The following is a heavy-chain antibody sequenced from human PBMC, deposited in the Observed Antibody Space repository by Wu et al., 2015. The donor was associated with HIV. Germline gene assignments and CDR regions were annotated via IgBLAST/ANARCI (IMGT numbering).Heavy chain of an antibody. J-gene: IGHJ5*02. CDR2: ISTYNGNT. Sequence: QVQLVQSGPEVRKPGASVKVSCKASGYPFTSYGISWVRQAPGQGLEWMGWISTYNGNTNSAQRLQGRVALTTDTSATTAYMELRNLTSDDTAIYFCARVQFDPDYYTYFDLWGQELWSLSPQ. D-gene: IGHD4/OR15-4a*01. V-gene: IGHV1-18*01. CDR1: GYPFTSYG. CDR3: ARVQFDPDYYTYFDL.